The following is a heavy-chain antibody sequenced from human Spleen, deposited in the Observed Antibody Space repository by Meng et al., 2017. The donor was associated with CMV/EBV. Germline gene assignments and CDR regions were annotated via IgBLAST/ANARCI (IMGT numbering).Heavy chain of an antibody. CDR1: GFTFSAHY. CDR3: ARTAAAGPYYYYGMDV. Sequence: GESLKISCAASGFTFSAHYMTWIRQAPGKGLEWVSSISSSSSYIYYADSVKGRFTISRDNAKNSLYLQMNSLRAEDTAVYYCARTAAAGPYYYYGMDVWGQGTTVTVSS. J-gene: IGHJ6*02. CDR2: ISSSSSYI. D-gene: IGHD6-13*01. V-gene: IGHV3-21*01.